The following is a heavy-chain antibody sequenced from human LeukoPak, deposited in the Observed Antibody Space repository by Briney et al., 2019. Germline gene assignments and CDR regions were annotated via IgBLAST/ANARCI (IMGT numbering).Heavy chain of an antibody. CDR3: ARDSVQLDHAIDY. V-gene: IGHV6-1*01. J-gene: IGHJ4*02. CDR2: TYHRSKWYN. D-gene: IGHD1-1*01. Sequence: SQTLSLTFASSGDSVSSISAAWNWIRQSPSRGLEWLGRTYHRSKWYNDFAVSVKSRITINPDTSKNQFSLQLSSVTPEDTALYYCARDSVQLDHAIDYWGQGTLVTVSS. CDR1: GDSVSSISAA.